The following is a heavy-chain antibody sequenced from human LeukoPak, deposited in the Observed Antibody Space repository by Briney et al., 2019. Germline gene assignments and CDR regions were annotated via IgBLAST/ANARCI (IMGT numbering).Heavy chain of an antibody. J-gene: IGHJ4*02. CDR1: GYTFTGYY. V-gene: IGHV1-2*02. Sequence: ASVKVSCKASGYTFTGYYMLWVGQAPGQGFEWMGWINPNSGDTNYAQKFHGRVTMTRDTSISTAHMELSRLRSDDTAVYYCARANPLYCSSTTCLFDYWGQGTLVTVSS. CDR2: INPNSGDT. D-gene: IGHD2-2*01. CDR3: ARANPLYCSSTTCLFDY.